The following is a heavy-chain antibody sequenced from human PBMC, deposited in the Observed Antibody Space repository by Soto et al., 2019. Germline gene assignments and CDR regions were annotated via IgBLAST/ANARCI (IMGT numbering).Heavy chain of an antibody. J-gene: IGHJ4*02. CDR3: AKEGRGDSYGSLDY. Sequence: EVQLLESGGGLVQPGGSLRLSCAASGFTFSSYAMKWVRQAPGKGLEWVSGISGSGTHTYYADSVKGRFTISRDTSKNPLQLPVNSPRSEDTAANYGAKEGRGDSYGSLDYGGRGTLVTVSS. D-gene: IGHD5-18*01. CDR1: GFTFSSYA. V-gene: IGHV3-23*01. CDR2: ISGSGTHT.